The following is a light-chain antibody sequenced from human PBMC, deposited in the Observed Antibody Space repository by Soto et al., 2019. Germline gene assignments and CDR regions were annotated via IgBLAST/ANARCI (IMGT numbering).Light chain of an antibody. CDR3: NSYAGSNNSV. CDR2: DVS. V-gene: IGLV2-8*01. CDR1: SSDVGGYNY. Sequence: QSVLTQPPSASGSPGQSVTISCTGTSSDVGGYNYVSWYQQHPGKAPKLMIYDVSKRPSGVPDRFSGSKSGNTASLTISGLQAEDEADYYCNSYAGSNNSVFGTGTKVTVL. J-gene: IGLJ1*01.